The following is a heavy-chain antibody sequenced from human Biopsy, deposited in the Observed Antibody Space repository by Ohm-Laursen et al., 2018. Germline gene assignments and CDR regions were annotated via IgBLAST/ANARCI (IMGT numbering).Heavy chain of an antibody. D-gene: IGHD2/OR15-2a*01. J-gene: IGHJ6*02. CDR1: GGSMSSYY. V-gene: IGHV4-59*01. CDR2: IYNSGST. CDR3: ARATNSTGWPYYYFYGMDV. Sequence: TLSLTCSVSGGSMSSYYWTWIRQPPGKGLEWIGYIYNSGSTNYNPSLKSRVTISVAVDTSKSQFSLRLSSVTAADTAMYYCARATNSTGWPYYYFYGMDVWGQGTTVTVSS.